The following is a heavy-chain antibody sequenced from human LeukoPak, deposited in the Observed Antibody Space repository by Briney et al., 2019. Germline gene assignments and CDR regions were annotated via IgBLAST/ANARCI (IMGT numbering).Heavy chain of an antibody. CDR1: GFTFSSYA. CDR3: ARGQWFSYYYYMDV. CDR2: ISGSGGST. J-gene: IGHJ6*03. Sequence: GGSLRLSCAASGFTFSSYAMSWVRQAPGKGLEWVSAISGSGGSTYYADSVKGRFTISRDNSKNTLYLQMNSLRAEDTGIYYCARGQWFSYYYYMDVWGKGTTVTVSS. D-gene: IGHD3-22*01. V-gene: IGHV3-23*01.